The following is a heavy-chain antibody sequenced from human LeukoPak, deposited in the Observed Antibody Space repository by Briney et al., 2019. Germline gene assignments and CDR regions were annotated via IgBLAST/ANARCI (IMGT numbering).Heavy chain of an antibody. CDR1: GFTFSAYS. J-gene: IGHJ4*02. D-gene: IGHD5-24*01. CDR3: ARVYKYAFDN. Sequence: GGSLRLSCAASGFTFSAYSMNWVRQAPGKGLEWISYIGISSGNTKYADSVKGRFTISGDKAKNSLYLQMNSLRVEDTAVYYCARVYKYAFDNWGQGTLVTVSS. V-gene: IGHV3-48*01. CDR2: IGISSGNT.